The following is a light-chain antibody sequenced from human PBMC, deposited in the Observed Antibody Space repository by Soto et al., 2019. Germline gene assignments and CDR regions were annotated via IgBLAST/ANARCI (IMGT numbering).Light chain of an antibody. CDR1: QGISSY. CDR2: AAS. J-gene: IGKJ1*01. Sequence: IQLTQSPSSLSASVGDRVTITCRASQGISSYLAWYQQKPGKAPKLLIYAASTLQRGVPSRFSGSGSGTDFTLTISSLQPEDFETYYCQQLNSYLWTFGQGTKVE. V-gene: IGKV1-9*01. CDR3: QQLNSYLWT.